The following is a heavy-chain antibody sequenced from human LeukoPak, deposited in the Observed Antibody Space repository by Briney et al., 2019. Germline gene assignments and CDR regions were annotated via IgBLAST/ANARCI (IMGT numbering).Heavy chain of an antibody. CDR3: ARGGVSWYTCFDP. Sequence: GASVKVSCKASGYTFTSYYIHWVRQAPGQGLEWMGIINPSGGGTSYAQKLQGRVTMTRDTSTSTVYLEPSSLRSEDTAVYYCARGGVSWYTCFDPWGQGTLVTVSS. V-gene: IGHV1-46*04. J-gene: IGHJ5*02. CDR2: INPSGGGT. D-gene: IGHD3-10*01. CDR1: GYTFTSYY.